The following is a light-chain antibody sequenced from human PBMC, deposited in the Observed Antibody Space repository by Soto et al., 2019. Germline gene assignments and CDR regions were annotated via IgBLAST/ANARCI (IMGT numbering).Light chain of an antibody. Sequence: TNSPASVSATVEDRVPGSCRASLDIRNELDWYQQKPGKAPKRLIYDASTLQDWVPSRFSGDGSGTEFTLTISSLQSEDFATYFCLQHKSYPWRFAQVTKVDI. CDR3: LQHKSYPWR. J-gene: IGKJ1*01. V-gene: IGKV1-17*01. CDR1: LDIRNE. CDR2: DAS.